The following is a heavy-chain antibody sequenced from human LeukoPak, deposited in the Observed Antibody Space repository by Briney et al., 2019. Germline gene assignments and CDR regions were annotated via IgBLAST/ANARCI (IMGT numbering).Heavy chain of an antibody. CDR3: ARDHRSRGFDY. CDR1: GFTFSSYA. V-gene: IGHV3-30-3*01. CDR2: ISYDGSNK. Sequence: GGSLRLSCAASGFTFSSYAMHWVRQAPGKGLEWVAVISYDGSNKYYADSVKGRFTISTDNSKNTLYLQMNSLRAEDTAVYYCARDHRSRGFDYWGQGTLVTVSS. J-gene: IGHJ4*02. D-gene: IGHD2-15*01.